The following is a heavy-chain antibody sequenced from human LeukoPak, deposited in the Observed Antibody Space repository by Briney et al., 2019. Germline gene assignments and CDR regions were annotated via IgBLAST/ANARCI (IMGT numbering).Heavy chain of an antibody. CDR1: GFTFSSYA. D-gene: IGHD3-10*01. CDR3: AKEAYGSGSYVVDPFDY. Sequence: TGGSLRLSCAASGFTFSSYAMSWVRQAPGKGLEWVSAIRSSGGSTYYAGSVKGRFTISRDNSKNTLYLQMNSLRAEDTAVYYCAKEAYGSGSYVVDPFDYWGQGTLVTVSS. CDR2: IRSSGGST. J-gene: IGHJ4*02. V-gene: IGHV3-23*01.